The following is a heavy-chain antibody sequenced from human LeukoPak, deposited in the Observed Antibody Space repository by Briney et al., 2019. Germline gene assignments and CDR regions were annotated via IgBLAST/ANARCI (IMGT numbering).Heavy chain of an antibody. Sequence: PGGSLRLSCAASGFTFSDYSMNWVRQAQGKGLEWVSAISENGGAADYADSVRGRFTISRDNSQNTLYQQMNSLRAEDTAVYYCAKRTGVTELHFDHWGQGTLVTVSS. J-gene: IGHJ4*02. CDR1: GFTFSDYS. CDR3: AKRTGVTELHFDH. V-gene: IGHV3-23*01. CDR2: ISENGGAA. D-gene: IGHD1-7*01.